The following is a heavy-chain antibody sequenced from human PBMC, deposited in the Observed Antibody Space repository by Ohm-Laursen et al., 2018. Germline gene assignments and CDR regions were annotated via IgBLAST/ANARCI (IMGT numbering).Heavy chain of an antibody. J-gene: IGHJ6*02. D-gene: IGHD2-2*01. CDR1: GFTFSSHG. CDR2: ISYDGGNK. V-gene: IGHV3-30*03. Sequence: SLRLSCAASGFTFSSHGMHWVRQAPGKGLEWVSLISYDGGNKYYIDSVKGRFAISRDNSRNTVTLQMDNLRVGDTGIYFCARDSSQHLYYNYGMDVWGQGTTVTVSS. CDR3: ARDSSQHLYYNYGMDV.